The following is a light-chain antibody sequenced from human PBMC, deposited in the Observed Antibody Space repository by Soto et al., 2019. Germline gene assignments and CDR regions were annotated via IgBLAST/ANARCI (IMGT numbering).Light chain of an antibody. CDR2: DAS. J-gene: IGKJ1*01. CDR1: QSVGSN. CDR3: QQSNNWPKT. Sequence: EIVMTQSPDTLSVSPGETATLSCRASQSVGSNLAWYQQKPGQAPRLLISDASTRAAGLPARFSGSGSGTEFTLTISSLQSEDFAVYYCQQSNNWPKTVGPRTKVEIK. V-gene: IGKV3-15*01.